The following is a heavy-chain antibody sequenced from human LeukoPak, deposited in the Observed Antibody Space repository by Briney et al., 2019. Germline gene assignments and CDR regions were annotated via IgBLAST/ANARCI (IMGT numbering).Heavy chain of an antibody. J-gene: IGHJ6*02. CDR1: RFSFSSYA. D-gene: IGHD3-22*01. CDR3: ARGGGYTSASYFYAMDV. CDR2: ISYDGGNK. Sequence: GRSLRLSCAASRFSFSSYAFHWVRQAPGRGLEWVAVISYDGGNKHYADSVKGRFTISRDNSKNTLYLQMNSLRAEDTAMYYCARGGGYTSASYFYAMDVWGQGTTVTVSS. V-gene: IGHV3-30-3*01.